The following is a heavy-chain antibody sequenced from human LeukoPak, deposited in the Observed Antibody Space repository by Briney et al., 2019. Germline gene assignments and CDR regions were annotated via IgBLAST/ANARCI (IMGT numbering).Heavy chain of an antibody. D-gene: IGHD3-3*01. CDR3: ARGRYDFWSGYYNLFDP. CDR1: GYTFTSYA. CDR2: INAGNGNT. V-gene: IGHV1-3*01. Sequence: ASVKVSCKASGYTFTSYAMHWVRQAPGQRLEWMGWINAGNGNTKYSQKFQGRVTITRDTSASTAYMELSSLRSEVTAVYYCARGRYDFWSGYYNLFDPLGQGNLV. J-gene: IGHJ5*01.